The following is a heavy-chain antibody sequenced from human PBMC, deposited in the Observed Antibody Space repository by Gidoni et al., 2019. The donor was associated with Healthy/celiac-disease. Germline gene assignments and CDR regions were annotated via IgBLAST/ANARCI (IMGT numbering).Heavy chain of an antibody. J-gene: IGHJ2*01. CDR1: GGSISSGGYY. CDR2: IDYSVST. V-gene: IGHV4-31*03. CDR3: ARAGARGFDL. Sequence: QLHESGPGLVQPSQTLSLACTLSGGSISSGGYYWSWIRQHPGKCLEWSVYIDYSVSTYYNPSLKSRVTISVDTSKNQFSLKLSSVTAADTAVYYCARAGARGFDLWGRGTLVTVSS. D-gene: IGHD7-27*01.